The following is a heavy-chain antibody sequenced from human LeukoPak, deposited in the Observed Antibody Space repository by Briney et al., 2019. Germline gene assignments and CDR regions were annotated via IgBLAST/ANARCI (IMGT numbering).Heavy chain of an antibody. J-gene: IGHJ3*01. CDR1: GDSKSYHK. V-gene: IGHV4-59*11. CDR2: IYQSGST. D-gene: IGHD3-3*01. CDR3: ANEWSAFDF. Sequence: SETQSLTCTVSGDSKSYHKWNWIRQSPGKGLEWIGYIYQSGSTNYNPSLKSRVTISVDTSKNQFSLHLRSVTAADTAVYYCANEWSAFDFWGQGTMVTVSS.